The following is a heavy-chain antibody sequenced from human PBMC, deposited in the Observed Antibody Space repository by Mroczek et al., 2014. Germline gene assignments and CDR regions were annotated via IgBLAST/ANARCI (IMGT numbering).Heavy chain of an antibody. D-gene: IGHD6-19*01. CDR3: ARAGIAVAVTADAFDI. Sequence: QVQLQQWGAGLLKPSETLSLTCAVYGGSFSGYYWSWIRQPPGKGLEWIGEINHSGSTNYNPSLKSRVTISVDTSKNQFSLKLSSVTAADTAVYYCARAGIAVAVTADAFDIWGQGTMVTVSS. CDR1: GGSFSGYY. J-gene: IGHJ3*02. CDR2: INHSGST. V-gene: IGHV4-34*01.